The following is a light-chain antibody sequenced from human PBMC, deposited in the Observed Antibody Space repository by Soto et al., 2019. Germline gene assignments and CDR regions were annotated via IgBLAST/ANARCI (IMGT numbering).Light chain of an antibody. CDR3: QQTYSTPLT. CDR1: QTIVSY. V-gene: IGKV1-39*01. CDR2: AAS. Sequence: DIQMTQSTSSLSASVGDRITITCRASQTIVSYLNWYQQKPGKAPDLLIYAASILQSGVPSRFRGSGSGTDFTLTITNLQPEDFATFYCQQTYSTPLTFGGGTKVDIK. J-gene: IGKJ4*01.